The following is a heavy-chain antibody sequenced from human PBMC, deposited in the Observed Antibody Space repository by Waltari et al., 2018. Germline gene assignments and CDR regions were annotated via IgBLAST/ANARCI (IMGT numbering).Heavy chain of an antibody. CDR3: ARAHYYDSSGYYSY. J-gene: IGHJ4*02. CDR1: GGSFSGYY. D-gene: IGHD3-22*01. CDR2: INHSGST. V-gene: IGHV4-34*01. Sequence: QVQLQQWGAGLLKPSETLSLTCAVYGGSFSGYYWSWLRQPPWKGLEWMGEINHSGSTNYNPPLKSRVTISVDTSKNQFSLKLSSVTAADTAVYYGARAHYYDSSGYYSYWGQGTLVTVSS.